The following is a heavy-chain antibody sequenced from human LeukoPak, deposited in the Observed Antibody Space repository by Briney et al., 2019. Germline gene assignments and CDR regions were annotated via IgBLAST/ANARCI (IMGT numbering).Heavy chain of an antibody. D-gene: IGHD2-2*01. CDR1: GFTFGDYA. V-gene: IGHV3-49*04. CDR3: TRAPHPRCSSSGCYLDY. J-gene: IGHJ4*02. CDR2: IQAKAYGGAT. Sequence: GRSLRLSCSTSGFTFGDYAMSWVRQAPGKGLEWVGFIQAKAYGGATKYAASVNGRFNISRDDSQSIANLQMNDLKTEDTAVYYCTRAPHPRCSSSGCYLDYWGQGTLVTVSS.